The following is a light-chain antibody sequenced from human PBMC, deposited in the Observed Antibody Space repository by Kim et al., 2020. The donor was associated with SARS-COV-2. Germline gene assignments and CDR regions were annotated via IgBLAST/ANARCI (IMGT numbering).Light chain of an antibody. J-gene: IGLJ3*02. Sequence: PGQSVTISCPGTNSDIGAYNYVSLYQQHPGKAPKLMIYEVSKRPSGVPDRFSGSKSGNTASLTVSGLQAEDEADYFCSSYAGSNTLFGGGTQLTVL. CDR1: NSDIGAYNY. V-gene: IGLV2-8*01. CDR2: EVS. CDR3: SSYAGSNTL.